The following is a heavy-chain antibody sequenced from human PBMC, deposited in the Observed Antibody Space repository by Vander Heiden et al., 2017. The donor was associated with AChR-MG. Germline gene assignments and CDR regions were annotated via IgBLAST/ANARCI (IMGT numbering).Heavy chain of an antibody. CDR2: INPNSGGT. D-gene: IGHD6-19*01. Sequence: QLQVVQSGAEVKKPGVSVKVSCKTPGYTFSGFYLHWVRQAPGQGLEWMGQINPNSGGTNYAQKFQGRVTMTRNTSISTAYMELSRLRSDDTAVYYCAAVSSGRYWFDPWGQGTLVTVSS. CDR3: AAVSSGRYWFDP. CDR1: GYTFSGFY. J-gene: IGHJ5*02. V-gene: IGHV1-2*06.